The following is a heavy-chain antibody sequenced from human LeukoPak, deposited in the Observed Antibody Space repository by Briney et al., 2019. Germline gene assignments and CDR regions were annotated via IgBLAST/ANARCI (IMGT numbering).Heavy chain of an antibody. Sequence: GGSLRLSCAASGFTFDDYGMSWVRQAPGKGLEWVANIKQDGSEKYYVDSVEGRFTISRDNAKNSLYLQMNSLRAEDTAVYYCARGGYYYIYWGQGTLVTVSS. CDR1: GFTFDDYG. D-gene: IGHD3-22*01. CDR2: IKQDGSEK. J-gene: IGHJ4*02. CDR3: ARGGYYYIY. V-gene: IGHV3-7*04.